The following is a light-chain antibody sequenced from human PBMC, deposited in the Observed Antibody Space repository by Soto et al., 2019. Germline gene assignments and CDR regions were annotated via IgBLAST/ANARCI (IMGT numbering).Light chain of an antibody. J-gene: IGKJ3*01. V-gene: IGKV3-20*01. CDR1: QSVSSSY. CDR3: QQYGSSPPNT. CDR2: GAS. Sequence: EIVLTQSPGTLSLSPGERATLSCRASQSVSSSYLAWYQQKPGQAPRLLIYGASGRAAGIPDRFSGSGSGTDFTLTISRLEPEDFAVYYCQQYGSSPPNTFGPGTKVDIK.